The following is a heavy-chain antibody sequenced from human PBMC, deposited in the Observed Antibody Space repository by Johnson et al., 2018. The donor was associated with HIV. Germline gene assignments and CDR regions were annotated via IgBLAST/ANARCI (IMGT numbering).Heavy chain of an antibody. CDR3: ARDRRYYGSGSYGGAFDI. CDR1: GFTFDEYA. J-gene: IGHJ3*02. D-gene: IGHD3-10*01. Sequence: VQLVESGGGLVQPGRSLRLSCAASGFTFDEYAMHWVRQAPGKGLEWVSGISWNSGSIGYADSVKGRFTISRDNAKNSLYLQMNSLRAEDTALYYCARDRRYYGSGSYGGAFDIWGQGTMVTVSS. CDR2: ISWNSGSI. V-gene: IGHV3-9*01.